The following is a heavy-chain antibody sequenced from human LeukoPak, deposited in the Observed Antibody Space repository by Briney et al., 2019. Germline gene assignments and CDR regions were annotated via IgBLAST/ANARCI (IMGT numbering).Heavy chain of an antibody. CDR2: ISWNSGSI. D-gene: IGHD6-6*01. CDR1: GFTFSSYA. Sequence: GGSLRLSRAASGFTFSSYAMHWVRQAPGKGLEWVSGISWNSGSIGYADSVKGRFTIPRDNSKNTLYLQMSTLTAEDTAMYYCARDRPPYYYYMDVWGKGTTVTVSS. J-gene: IGHJ6*03. V-gene: IGHV3-9*01. CDR3: ARDRPPYYYYMDV.